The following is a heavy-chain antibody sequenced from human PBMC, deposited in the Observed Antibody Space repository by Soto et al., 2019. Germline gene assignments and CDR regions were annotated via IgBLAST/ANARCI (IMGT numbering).Heavy chain of an antibody. Sequence: PSQTLPLTCAISGDSVSSNSAAWNWIRQSPSRGLEWLGRTYYRSKWYNDYAVSVKSRITINPDTSKNQFSLQLNSVTPEDTAVSYCARIIRVGYSYGANWFDPWGPVTLCTFSS. V-gene: IGHV6-1*01. CDR3: ARIIRVGYSYGANWFDP. CDR1: GDSVSSNSAA. J-gene: IGHJ5*02. CDR2: TYYRSKWYN. D-gene: IGHD5-18*01.